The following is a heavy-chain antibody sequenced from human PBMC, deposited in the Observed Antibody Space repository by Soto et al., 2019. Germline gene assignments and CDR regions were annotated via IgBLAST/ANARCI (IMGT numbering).Heavy chain of an antibody. CDR2: IKSKTDGGTT. J-gene: IGHJ6*02. Sequence: EVQLVESGGGLVKPGGSLRLSCAASGFTFSNAWMNWVRQAPGKGLEWVGRIKSKTDGGTTDYAAPVKGRFTISRDDSKNTLYLQMNSLKTEDTAVYYCTTINRGGYYNYYYGMDVWGQGTTVTVSS. CDR1: GFTFSNAW. CDR3: TTINRGGYYNYYYGMDV. D-gene: IGHD3-16*01. V-gene: IGHV3-15*07.